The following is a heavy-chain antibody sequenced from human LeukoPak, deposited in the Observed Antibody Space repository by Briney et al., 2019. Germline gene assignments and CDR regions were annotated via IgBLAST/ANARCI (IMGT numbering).Heavy chain of an antibody. V-gene: IGHV7-4-1*02. Sequence: ASVKVSCKASGYTFTSYAMNWVRQAPGQGLEWMGWLNTNTGNPTYAQGFTGRFVFSLDTSVSTAYLQISSLKAEDTAVYYCARDPSSWSPLYYYYGMDVWGQGTTVTVSS. CDR1: GYTFTSYA. CDR2: LNTNTGNP. CDR3: ARDPSSWSPLYYYYGMDV. J-gene: IGHJ6*02. D-gene: IGHD6-13*01.